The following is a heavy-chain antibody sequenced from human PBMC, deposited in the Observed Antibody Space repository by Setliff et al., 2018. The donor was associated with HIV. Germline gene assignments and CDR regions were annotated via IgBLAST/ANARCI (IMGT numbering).Heavy chain of an antibody. D-gene: IGHD1-7*01. Sequence: RGESLKISCRGSGYTFTNYWIGWVRQMPGRGLEWMGIIYPGDSDTRYSPSFQGQVTLSADKSISTAFLQWSSLKASDTAMYYCATLTGTTGYWGQGTLVTVSS. CDR3: ATLTGTTGY. CDR1: GYTFTNYW. CDR2: IYPGDSDT. V-gene: IGHV5-51*01. J-gene: IGHJ4*02.